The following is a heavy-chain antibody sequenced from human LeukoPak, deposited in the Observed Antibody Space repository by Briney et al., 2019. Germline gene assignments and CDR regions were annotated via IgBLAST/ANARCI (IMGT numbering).Heavy chain of an antibody. Sequence: GGSLRLSCAASGFTFSSYAMSWVRQAPGKGLEWVSAISGSSGSTYYADSVKGRFTISRDNAKNTLYLQMNMLRAEDTDVYDCAKDTMAEAGRSNAFDIWGQGTMVTVSS. CDR2: ISGSSGST. CDR1: GFTFSSYA. D-gene: IGHD3-10*01. J-gene: IGHJ3*02. CDR3: AKDTMAEAGRSNAFDI. V-gene: IGHV3-23*01.